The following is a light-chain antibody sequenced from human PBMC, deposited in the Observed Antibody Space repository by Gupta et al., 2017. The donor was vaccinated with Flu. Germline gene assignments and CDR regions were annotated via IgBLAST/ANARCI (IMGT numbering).Light chain of an antibody. V-gene: IGKV1-12*01. J-gene: IGKJ4*01. Sequence: DIQMTQSASSVSASVGDRVTITCRASQGISTWLAWYQQKPGKAPKLLIYGASSWQSGVPSRFSGSGDGEDLTLTISSRQQEDFASYYCQQSNSFPPFTFGGGTKVEIK. CDR3: QQSNSFPPFT. CDR2: GAS. CDR1: QGISTW.